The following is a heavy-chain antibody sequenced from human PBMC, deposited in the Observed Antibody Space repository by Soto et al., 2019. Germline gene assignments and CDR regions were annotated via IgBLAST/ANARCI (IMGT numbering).Heavy chain of an antibody. CDR2: INPNSGGT. Sequence: ASVKVSCEASGYTFTGYYIHWVRQAPGQGLEWMGWINPNSGGTNYAQKFQGRVTMTRDTSISTAYMELSRLRSDDTAVYYCARPMDPPYYDFWSGYENYYYGMDVWGKGTTVKVYS. V-gene: IGHV1-2*02. D-gene: IGHD3-3*01. CDR1: GYTFTGYY. J-gene: IGHJ6*04. CDR3: ARPMDPPYYDFWSGYENYYYGMDV.